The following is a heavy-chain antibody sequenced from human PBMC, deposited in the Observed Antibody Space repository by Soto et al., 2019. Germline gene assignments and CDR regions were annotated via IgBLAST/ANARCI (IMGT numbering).Heavy chain of an antibody. CDR1: GYLFTTYG. CDR2: TSGDNVNT. V-gene: IGHV1-18*01. CDR3: GREGQQLAQENCYQFNGMDV. D-gene: IGHD6-13*01. Sequence: QVQLVQSGVEVKKPGASVKVSCKASGYLFTTYGVSWVRQAPGQGLEGMGWTSGDNVNTRYSQKFQGRVTMNTDTSTSTAYLDLRSLRSDDTAVYFCGREGQQLAQENCYQFNGMDVWGQGTTVIVSS. J-gene: IGHJ6*02.